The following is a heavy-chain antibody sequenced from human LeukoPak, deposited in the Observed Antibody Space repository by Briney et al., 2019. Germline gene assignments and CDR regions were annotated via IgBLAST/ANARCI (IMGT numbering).Heavy chain of an antibody. CDR1: GGSISTYY. CDR3: ARDFYDFWSGSRFDY. V-gene: IGHV4-38-2*02. Sequence: SETLSLTCTVSGGSISTYYWSWIRQPPGKGLEWIGSIYHSGSTYYNPSLKSRVTISVDTSKNQFSLKLSSVTAADTAVYYCARDFYDFWSGSRFDYWGQGTLVTVSS. CDR2: IYHSGST. D-gene: IGHD3-3*01. J-gene: IGHJ4*02.